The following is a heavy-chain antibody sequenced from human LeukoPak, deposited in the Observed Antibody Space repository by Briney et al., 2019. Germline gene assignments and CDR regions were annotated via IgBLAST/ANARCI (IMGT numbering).Heavy chain of an antibody. D-gene: IGHD1-26*01. Sequence: PGGSLRLSCAASGFTFSDYAIHWVRQAPGKGLEWVAVISYDGSNKFYADSVKGRFTISRDNAKNTLYLQMNSLRDEDTAVYYCARDPYSGNYGDYYYYYMDVWGKGTTVTISS. CDR1: GFTFSDYA. V-gene: IGHV3-30*04. CDR2: ISYDGSNK. CDR3: ARDPYSGNYGDYYYYYMDV. J-gene: IGHJ6*03.